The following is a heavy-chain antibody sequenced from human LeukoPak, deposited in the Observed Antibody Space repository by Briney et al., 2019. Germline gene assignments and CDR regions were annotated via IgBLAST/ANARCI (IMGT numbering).Heavy chain of an antibody. CDR2: IYYSGST. Sequence: EWIGYIYYSGSTNYNPSLKSRVTISVDTSKNQFSLKLSSVTAADTAVYYCARAPDGYNFDYWGQGTLVTVSS. V-gene: IGHV4-59*01. J-gene: IGHJ4*02. CDR3: ARAPDGYNFDY. D-gene: IGHD5-24*01.